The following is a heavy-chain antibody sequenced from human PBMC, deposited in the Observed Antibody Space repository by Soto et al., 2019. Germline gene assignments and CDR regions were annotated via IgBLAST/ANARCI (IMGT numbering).Heavy chain of an antibody. CDR2: ISWKSGSI. V-gene: IGHV3-9*01. CDR1: GFTFDDYA. D-gene: IGHD6-6*01. Sequence: EVQLVESGGGLVQPGRSLRLSCAASGFTFDDYAMHWVRQAPGKGLEWVSGISWKSGSIGYADSVKGRFTISRDNAKNSLYLQMNSLRAEDTALYYCAKSLYSSSPGGDDYWGQGTLVTVSS. CDR3: AKSLYSSSPGGDDY. J-gene: IGHJ4*02.